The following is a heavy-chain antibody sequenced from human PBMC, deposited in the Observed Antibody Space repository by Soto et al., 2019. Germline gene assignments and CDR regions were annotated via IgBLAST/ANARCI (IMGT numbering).Heavy chain of an antibody. CDR2: IYYSGST. CDR1: GGSISSGDYY. Sequence: PSETLSLTCTVSGGSISSGDYYWSWIRQPPGKGLEWIGYIYYSGSTYYNPSLKSRVTISVDTSRNQFSLKLSSVTAADTAVYYCARDPVITIFGVVPTSAYGMDVWGQGTTVTVSS. V-gene: IGHV4-30-4*01. D-gene: IGHD3-3*01. J-gene: IGHJ6*02. CDR3: ARDPVITIFGVVPTSAYGMDV.